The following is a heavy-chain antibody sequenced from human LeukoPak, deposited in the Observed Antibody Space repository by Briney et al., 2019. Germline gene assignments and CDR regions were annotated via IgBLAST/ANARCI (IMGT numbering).Heavy chain of an antibody. D-gene: IGHD3-22*01. V-gene: IGHV3-21*01. CDR1: GFTFSSYS. CDR2: ISSSSGYI. Sequence: TGGSLRLSCAASGFTFSSYSMNWVRQAPGKGLEWVSSISSSSGYIYYADSVKGRFTISRDNAKNSLYLQMNSLRAEDTAVYYCARDGHYYDSSGYSIPPFDYWGQGTLVTVSS. CDR3: ARDGHYYDSSGYSIPPFDY. J-gene: IGHJ4*02.